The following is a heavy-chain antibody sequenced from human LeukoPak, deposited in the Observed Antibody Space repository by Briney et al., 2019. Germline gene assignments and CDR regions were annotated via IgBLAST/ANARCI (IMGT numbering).Heavy chain of an antibody. J-gene: IGHJ5*02. CDR1: GGSISSGDYY. Sequence: MSSQTLSLTCTVSGGSISSGDYYWSWIRQPPGKGLEWIGYIYYSGSTYYNPSLKSRVTISVDTSKNQFSLKLSSVTAADTAVYYCARSQGSLRFLEWLPENWFDPWGQGTLVTVSS. D-gene: IGHD3-3*01. CDR2: IYYSGST. V-gene: IGHV4-30-4*08. CDR3: ARSQGSLRFLEWLPENWFDP.